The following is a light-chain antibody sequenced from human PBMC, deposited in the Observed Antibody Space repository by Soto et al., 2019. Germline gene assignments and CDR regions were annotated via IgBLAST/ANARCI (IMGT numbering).Light chain of an antibody. CDR3: SSYTTSNTRQIV. Sequence: SVLTKPASVSGAPGQSITISCTGNSSDLGGYNYVSWYQHHPGKAPKLMIFDVSNRPSGVSNRFSGSKSGNTASLTISGLQPEDEADYYCSSYTTSNTRQIVFGTGTKVTVL. J-gene: IGLJ1*01. CDR2: DVS. V-gene: IGLV2-14*03. CDR1: SSDLGGYNY.